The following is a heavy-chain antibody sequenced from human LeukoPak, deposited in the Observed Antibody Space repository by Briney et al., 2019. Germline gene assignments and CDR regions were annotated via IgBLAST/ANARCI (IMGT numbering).Heavy chain of an antibody. V-gene: IGHV4-59*08. J-gene: IGHJ4*02. D-gene: IGHD3-10*01. CDR3: ARHGSGLNDELDY. CDR1: GGSISSHY. CDR2: IYYSGST. Sequence: SETLSLTCTVSGGSISSHYWSWIRQPPGKGLEWIGYIYYSGSTNYNPSLKSRVTISVDTSKNQFSLKLSSVTAADTAVYYCARHGSGLNDELDYWGQGTLVTVSP.